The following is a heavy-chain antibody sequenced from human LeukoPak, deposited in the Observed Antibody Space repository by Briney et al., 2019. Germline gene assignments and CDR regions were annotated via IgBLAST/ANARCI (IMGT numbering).Heavy chain of an antibody. CDR2: INHSGST. Sequence: SETLSLTCAVYGGSFSGYYWSWIRQPPGKGLGWIGEINHSGSTNYNPSLKSRVTISVDTSKNQFSLKLSSVTAADTAVYYCARARGWLRLPFYFDYWGQGTLVTVSS. CDR1: GGSFSGYY. D-gene: IGHD5-12*01. CDR3: ARARGWLRLPFYFDY. V-gene: IGHV4-34*01. J-gene: IGHJ4*02.